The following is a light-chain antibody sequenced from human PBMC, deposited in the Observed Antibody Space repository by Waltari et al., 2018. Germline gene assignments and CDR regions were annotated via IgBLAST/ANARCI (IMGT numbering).Light chain of an antibody. Sequence: DIQLTQSPSFLSASVGDRVSITCRASQGITTYLAWYQQKPGKAPKLLIFAASALQSGVPSRFRGSGSGTEFTLTINSLRPEDFATYYCQQLNSYPPTFGPGTKVDI. CDR3: QQLNSYPPT. V-gene: IGKV1-9*01. CDR1: QGITTY. J-gene: IGKJ3*01. CDR2: AAS.